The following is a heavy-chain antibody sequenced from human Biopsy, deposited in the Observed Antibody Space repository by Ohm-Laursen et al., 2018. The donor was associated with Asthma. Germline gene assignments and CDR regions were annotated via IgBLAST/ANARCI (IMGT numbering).Heavy chain of an antibody. CDR3: ARTYYDFLTGQVKDVFGV. Sequence: ASVKVSCKASGYNFISFAIHWVRQAPGQRLEWMGWVNTGNGGTKYSQKFQGRVTITRDTTASTAYMELRSLRSEDTATYYCARTYYDFLTGQVKDVFGVWGQGTMVTVSS. CDR1: GYNFISFA. V-gene: IGHV1-3*04. CDR2: VNTGNGGT. J-gene: IGHJ3*01. D-gene: IGHD3-9*01.